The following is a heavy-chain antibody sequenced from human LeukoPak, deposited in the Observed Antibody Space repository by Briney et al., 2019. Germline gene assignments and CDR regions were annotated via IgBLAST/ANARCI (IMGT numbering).Heavy chain of an antibody. V-gene: IGHV4-59*08. CDR1: GGSISSYY. CDR2: IYYSGST. CDR3: ATSSGHYYDSSGYYSS. D-gene: IGHD3-22*01. J-gene: IGHJ4*02. Sequence: SETLSLTCTVSGGSISSYYWSWIRQPPGKGLEWIGYIYYSGSTNYNPSLKSRVTISVDTSKNQFSLKLSSVTAADTAVYHCATSSGHYYDSSGYYSSWGQGTLVIVSS.